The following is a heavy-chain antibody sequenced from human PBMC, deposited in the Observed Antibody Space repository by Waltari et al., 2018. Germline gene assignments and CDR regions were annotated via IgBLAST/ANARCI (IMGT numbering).Heavy chain of an antibody. CDR1: GFTFDDYA. Sequence: EVQLVESGGGLVQPGRSLRLSCAASGFTFDDYAMHWVRQAPGKGLEWVSGISRNSGSIGYADSVKGRFTISRDNAKNSLYLQMNSLRAEDTALYYCAKDRAAAGSNYFDYWGQGTLVTVSS. CDR3: AKDRAAAGSNYFDY. D-gene: IGHD6-13*01. J-gene: IGHJ4*02. CDR2: ISRNSGSI. V-gene: IGHV3-9*01.